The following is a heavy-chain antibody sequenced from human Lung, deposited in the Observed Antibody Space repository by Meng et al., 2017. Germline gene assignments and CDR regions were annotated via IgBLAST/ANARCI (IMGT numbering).Heavy chain of an antibody. CDR3: AILSHCTGGTCYPYDY. D-gene: IGHD2-15*01. J-gene: IGHJ4*02. V-gene: IGHV1-18*01. CDR1: GYTFTTYG. Sequence: QVTLMQSGAEVKKPGASVKVSGKASGYTFTTYGISWVRQAPGQGLEWMGWISPYNGYTSSIQKFQGRVTMTTDTSTSTAYMELMSLGSDDTAVYYCAILSHCTGGTCYPYDYWGQGTLVTVSS. CDR2: ISPYNGYT.